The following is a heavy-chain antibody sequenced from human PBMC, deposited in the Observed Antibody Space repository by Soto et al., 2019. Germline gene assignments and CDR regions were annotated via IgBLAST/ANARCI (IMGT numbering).Heavy chain of an antibody. CDR3: AKEGGNHYYYYAMDV. V-gene: IGHV6-1*01. CDR1: GDSVFSISAA. Sequence: SPTLSLTCAISGDSVFSISAAWSWIRQSPSRGLEWLGRTFYRSKWYNDYAVSVKGRITINPDTSKNLFSLQLNSVTPEDTAVYYCAKEGGNHYYYYAMDVWGQGTTVTVS. J-gene: IGHJ6*02. D-gene: IGHD1-26*01. CDR2: TFYRSKWYN.